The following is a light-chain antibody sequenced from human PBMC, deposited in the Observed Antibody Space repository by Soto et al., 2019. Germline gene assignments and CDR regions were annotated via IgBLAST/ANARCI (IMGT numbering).Light chain of an antibody. CDR2: AAS. V-gene: IGKV1-12*01. J-gene: IGKJ4*01. Sequence: DIQMTQSPSSVSASVGDRVTITCRARQGISSWLAWYQQKPGKAPKLLLYAASSLQSGGPSRFSGSGSGTDFTLPVSILQPEDFAPYYCQQANRFVVSCGGGTQVQIK. CDR1: QGISSW. CDR3: QQANRFVVS.